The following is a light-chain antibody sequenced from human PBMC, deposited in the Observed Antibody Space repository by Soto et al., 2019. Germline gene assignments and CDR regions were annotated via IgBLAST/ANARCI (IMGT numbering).Light chain of an antibody. Sequence: NPPASVSGSSGQSITISCTGTNRDVGSYNYVSWHQQHPGKTPKLMIYNVYDRPSGISNRFSGSKSGNTASLTISGLQGDYEAHYSCRSYTISINYVFGNGTKFTV. V-gene: IGLV2-14*03. CDR3: RSYTISINYV. CDR1: NRDVGSYNY. J-gene: IGLJ1*01. CDR2: NVY.